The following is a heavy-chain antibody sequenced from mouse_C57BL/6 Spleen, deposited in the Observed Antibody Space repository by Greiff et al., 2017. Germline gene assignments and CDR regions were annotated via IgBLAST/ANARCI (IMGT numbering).Heavy chain of an antibody. D-gene: IGHD2-5*01. V-gene: IGHV1-64*01. Sequence: QVQLQQPGAELVKPGASVKLSCKASGYTFTSYWMHWVKQRPGQGLEWIGMIHPNSGSTNYNEKFKSKATLTVDKSSSTAYMQLSSLTSEDSAVYYCAREGYSNYYAMDDWGQGTSVTVAS. CDR2: IHPNSGST. J-gene: IGHJ4*01. CDR1: GYTFTSYW. CDR3: AREGYSNYYAMDD.